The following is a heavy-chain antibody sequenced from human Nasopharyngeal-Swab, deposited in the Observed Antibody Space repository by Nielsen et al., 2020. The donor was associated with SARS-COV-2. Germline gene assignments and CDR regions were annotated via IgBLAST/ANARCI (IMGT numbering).Heavy chain of an antibody. CDR3: ARAGTIFGVVIIHFDY. V-gene: IGHV4-30-2*01. CDR1: GGSISSGGYS. CDR2: IYHSGST. D-gene: IGHD3-3*01. Sequence: SETLSLTCAVSGGSISSGGYSWSWIRQPPGKGLEWIGYIYHSGSTYYNPSLKSRVTISVDRSKNQFSLKLSSVTAADTAVYYCARAGTIFGVVIIHFDYWGQGTLVTVSS. J-gene: IGHJ4*02.